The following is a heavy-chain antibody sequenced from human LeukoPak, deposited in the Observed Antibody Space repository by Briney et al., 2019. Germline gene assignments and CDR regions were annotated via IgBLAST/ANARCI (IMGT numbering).Heavy chain of an antibody. CDR1: AFTFRSYA. CDR2: ISGSGGST. CDR3: AKGAASRGYTYVAN. J-gene: IGHJ4*02. Sequence: GGSLRLSCAASAFTFRSYAVIWVRQAPGKGLEWVSGISGSGGSTYYSDSAKGRFTISRDNSNNTLYLQMNSLRAEDTAVYYCAKGAASRGYTYVANWGQGTLVTVSS. V-gene: IGHV3-23*01. D-gene: IGHD5-18*01.